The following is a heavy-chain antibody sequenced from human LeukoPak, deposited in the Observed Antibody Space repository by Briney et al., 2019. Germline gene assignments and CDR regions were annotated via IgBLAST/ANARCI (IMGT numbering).Heavy chain of an antibody. J-gene: IGHJ4*02. V-gene: IGHV3-23*01. CDR2: ISGSGGST. CDR1: GFTFSSYA. D-gene: IGHD3-10*01. Sequence: GGSLRLSCAASGFTFSSYAMSWVRQAPGKGLEWVSAISGSGGSTYYADSVKGRFTISRDNSKNTLYLQMNSLRAEDTAVYYCAKKPSVYGSGSLVLDYWGQGTLVIVSS. CDR3: AKKPSVYGSGSLVLDY.